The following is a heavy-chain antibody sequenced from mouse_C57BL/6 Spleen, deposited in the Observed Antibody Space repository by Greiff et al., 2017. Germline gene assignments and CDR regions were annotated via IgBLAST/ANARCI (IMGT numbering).Heavy chain of an antibody. CDR2: IHPNSGST. V-gene: IGHV1-64*01. CDR3: ARRTLLAWYFDV. D-gene: IGHD6-1*01. J-gene: IGHJ1*03. CDR1: GYTFTSYW. Sequence: QVQLQQPGAELVKPGASVKLSCKASGYTFTSYWMHWVKQRPGQGLEWIGMIHPNSGSTNYNEKFKSKATLTVDKSSSTAYMQLSSLTSEDSAVYYCARRTLLAWYFDVWGTGTTVTVSS.